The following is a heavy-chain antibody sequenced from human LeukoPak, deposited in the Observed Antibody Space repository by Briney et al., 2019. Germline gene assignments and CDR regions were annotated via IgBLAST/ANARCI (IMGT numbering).Heavy chain of an antibody. D-gene: IGHD5/OR15-5a*01. J-gene: IGHJ5*02. CDR3: ARSTNWFDP. CDR1: GGSISSGDYY. Sequence: SETLSLTCTVSGGSISSGDYYWSWIRQHPGKGLEWIGHIYYSGSTYYNPSLRSRLTISVDTSKSQFSLKLSSVTAADTAVYYCARSTNWFDPWGQGTLVTVSS. V-gene: IGHV4-30-4*08. CDR2: IYYSGST.